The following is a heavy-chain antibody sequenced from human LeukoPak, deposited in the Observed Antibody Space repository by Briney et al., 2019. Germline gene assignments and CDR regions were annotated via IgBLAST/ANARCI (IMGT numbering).Heavy chain of an antibody. CDR2: IYYSGST. CDR3: ARARDTNPFDY. Sequence: PSETLSLTCTVSGGSISSADYYWSWIPQPPGKGLEWIGYIYYSGSTYYNPSLKSRVTLSVDTSNNQFSLRLSSVTAADTAVYYCARARDTNPFDYWGQGTLVTVSS. V-gene: IGHV4-30-4*08. J-gene: IGHJ4*02. D-gene: IGHD5-24*01. CDR1: GGSISSADYY.